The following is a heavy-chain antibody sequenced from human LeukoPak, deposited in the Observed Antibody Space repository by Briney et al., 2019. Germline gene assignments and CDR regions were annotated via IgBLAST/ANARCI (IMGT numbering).Heavy chain of an antibody. Sequence: GGSLRLSCAASGFTFSNYWMHWVRQAPGKGLVWVSRISDDGGHTFYADSVKGRFAMSRDNAKNTLFLQMNSLRAKDTAVYYCARVTGGYNLVDYWGQGTLVTVSS. CDR3: ARVTGGYNLVDY. D-gene: IGHD5-24*01. CDR2: ISDDGGHT. CDR1: GFTFSNYW. V-gene: IGHV3-74*01. J-gene: IGHJ4*02.